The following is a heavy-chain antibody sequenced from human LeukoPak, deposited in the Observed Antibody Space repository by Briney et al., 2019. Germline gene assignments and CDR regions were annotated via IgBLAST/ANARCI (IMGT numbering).Heavy chain of an antibody. Sequence: SETLSLTCAVYGGSFSGYYWSWIRQPPGKGLEWIGEINHSGSTNYNPSLKSRVTISVDTSKNQFSLKLSSVTAADTAVYYCAIFGSGYDSSGYHPIDAFDIWGQGTMVTVSS. CDR2: INHSGST. D-gene: IGHD3-22*01. V-gene: IGHV4-34*01. CDR1: GGSFSGYY. J-gene: IGHJ3*02. CDR3: AIFGSGYDSSGYHPIDAFDI.